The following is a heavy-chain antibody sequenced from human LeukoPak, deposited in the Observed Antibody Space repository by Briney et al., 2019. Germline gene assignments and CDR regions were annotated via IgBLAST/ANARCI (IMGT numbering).Heavy chain of an antibody. CDR1: GASISSNTW. V-gene: IGHV4-4*02. CDR3: ARDFYCSGGSCYLYNWFDP. CDR2: IYHRGTT. Sequence: SETLSLTCAVSGASISSNTWWSWVRQPPGKGLEWIGEIYHRGTTNYNPSLTSRVTISIDKSKNQFSLILSSVTAADTAVYYCARDFYCSGGSCYLYNWFDPWGQGTLVTVSS. J-gene: IGHJ5*02. D-gene: IGHD2-15*01.